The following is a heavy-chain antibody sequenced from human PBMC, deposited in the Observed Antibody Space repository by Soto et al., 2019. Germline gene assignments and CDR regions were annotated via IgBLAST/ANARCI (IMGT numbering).Heavy chain of an antibody. V-gene: IGHV3-53*01. CDR2: LYSGDST. J-gene: IGHJ5*02. D-gene: IGHD3-9*01. CDR3: ARRYYDILSNWFDP. CDR1: GLSVSSNH. Sequence: GGSLRLSCAVSGLSVSSNHMSWVRQAPGKGLEWVSLLYSGDSTYYADSVKGRFTISRDNYKNTLFLQMNSLRVEDTAVYYCARRYYDILSNWFDPWGQGTLVTVSS.